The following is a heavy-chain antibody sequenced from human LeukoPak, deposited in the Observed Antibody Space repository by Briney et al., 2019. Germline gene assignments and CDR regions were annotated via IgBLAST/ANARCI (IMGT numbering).Heavy chain of an antibody. V-gene: IGHV1-2*02. D-gene: IGHD2-15*01. J-gene: IGHJ4*02. CDR2: INPNSGGT. Sequence: ASVTVSCKASGYTFTGYYMHWVRQAPGQGLEWMGWINPNSGGTNYAQKFQGRVTMTRDTSISTAYMELSSLRSEDTAVYYCARGGYCSGGSCYLDYWGQGTLVTVSS. CDR3: ARGGYCSGGSCYLDY. CDR1: GYTFTGYY.